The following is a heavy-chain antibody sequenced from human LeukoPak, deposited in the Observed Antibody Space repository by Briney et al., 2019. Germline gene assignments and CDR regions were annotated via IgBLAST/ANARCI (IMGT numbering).Heavy chain of an antibody. CDR3: ARALRWSNTNGGSEYFQH. J-gene: IGHJ1*01. D-gene: IGHD4-23*01. Sequence: GASVKVSCKASGYTFTSYDITWVRQATGQGLEWMGWMNPNSGDTGYAQKFQGRVTITRDTSASTAYMELSSLRSEDTAVYYCARALRWSNTNGGSEYFQHWGQGTLVTVSS. CDR2: MNPNSGDT. CDR1: GYTFTSYD. V-gene: IGHV1-8*01.